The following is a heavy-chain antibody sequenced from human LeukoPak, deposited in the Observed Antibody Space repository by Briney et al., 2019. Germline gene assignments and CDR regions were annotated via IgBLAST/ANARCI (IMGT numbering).Heavy chain of an antibody. CDR2: IYYSGST. CDR1: GGFISSSSYY. D-gene: IGHD1-26*01. Sequence: SETLSLTCTVTGGFISSSSYYWGWIRQPPGKGLEWIGSIYYSGSTYYNPSLKSRVTISVNTSKNQFSLKLSSVTAADTAVYYCASVGPSTPNWFDPWGQGTLVTVSS. CDR3: ASVGPSTPNWFDP. J-gene: IGHJ5*02. V-gene: IGHV4-39*01.